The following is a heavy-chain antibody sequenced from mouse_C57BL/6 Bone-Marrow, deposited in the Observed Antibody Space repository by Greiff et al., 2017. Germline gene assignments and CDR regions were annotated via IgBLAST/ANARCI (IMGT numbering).Heavy chain of an antibody. J-gene: IGHJ1*03. D-gene: IGHD4-1*01. Sequence: EVMLVESEGGLVQPGSSMKLSCTASGFTFSDYYMAWVRQVPEKGLEWVANINYDGSSTYYLDSLKSRFIISRDNAKNILYLQMSSLKSEDTATYYCARSLDHWYFDVWGTGTTVTVSS. CDR3: ARSLDHWYFDV. CDR1: GFTFSDYY. V-gene: IGHV5-16*01. CDR2: INYDGSST.